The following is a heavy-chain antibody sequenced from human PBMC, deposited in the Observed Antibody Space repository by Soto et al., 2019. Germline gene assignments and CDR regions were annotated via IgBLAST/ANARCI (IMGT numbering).Heavy chain of an antibody. D-gene: IGHD3-3*01. CDR3: ARGLYGYDFWMDYYYMDV. CDR2: INAGNGNT. Sequence: QVQLVQSGAEVKKPGASVKVSCKASGYTFTSYAMHWVRQAPGHRLEWMGWINAGNGNTKYSQKFQGRVTITRDTSASTAYMELSSLRSEDTAVYYCARGLYGYDFWMDYYYMDVWGKGTTVTVSS. CDR1: GYTFTSYA. J-gene: IGHJ6*03. V-gene: IGHV1-3*01.